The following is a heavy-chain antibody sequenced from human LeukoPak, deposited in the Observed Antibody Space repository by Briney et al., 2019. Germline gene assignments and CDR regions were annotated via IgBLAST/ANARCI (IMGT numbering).Heavy chain of an antibody. Sequence: GGSLRLSCAASGFTFTTYWMSWVRQAPGKGLEWVANIKQDGSEKYYMDSVKGRFTISRDNAKDSLYLQMNGLRAEDTAVYYCASRAHFWSGPGGWGQGTLVTVSS. CDR2: IKQDGSEK. J-gene: IGHJ4*02. CDR1: GFTFTTYW. V-gene: IGHV3-7*01. D-gene: IGHD3-3*02. CDR3: ASRAHFWSGPGG.